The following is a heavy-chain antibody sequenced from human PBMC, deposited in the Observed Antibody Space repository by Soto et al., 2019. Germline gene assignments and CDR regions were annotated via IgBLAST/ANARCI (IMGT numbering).Heavy chain of an antibody. CDR1: GYSFTSYW. D-gene: IGHD1-7*01. V-gene: IGHV5-10-1*01. CDR2: IDPSDSYT. Sequence: GESLKISCTGSGYSFTSYWISWVRQMPGKGLEWMGRIDPSDSYTNYSPSFQGHVTISADKSISTAYLQWSSLKASDTAMYYCARHEPGTTWSDYWGQGTLVTGSS. CDR3: ARHEPGTTWSDY. J-gene: IGHJ4*02.